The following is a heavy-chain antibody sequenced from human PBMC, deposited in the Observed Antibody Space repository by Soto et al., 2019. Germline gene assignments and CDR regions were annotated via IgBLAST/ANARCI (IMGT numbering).Heavy chain of an antibody. J-gene: IGHJ3*02. CDR1: GYSFTGYW. D-gene: IGHD3-22*01. V-gene: IGHV5-51*01. CDR2: IYPDDSDT. Sequence: PGESLKISCKGSGYSFTGYWIAWVRQMPGKGLEWMGIIYPDDSDTRYSPSFQGQVTISADKSISTAFLQWSSLKASDTAMYYCARHSSGFAAFDIWGQGTMVTVSS. CDR3: ARHSSGFAAFDI.